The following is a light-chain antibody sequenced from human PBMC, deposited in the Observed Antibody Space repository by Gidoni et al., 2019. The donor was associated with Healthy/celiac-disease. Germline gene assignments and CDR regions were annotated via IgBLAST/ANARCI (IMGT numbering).Light chain of an antibody. Sequence: EIVMTQSPAPLSVSPGERATLSCRASQSVSSNLAWYQQKPGQAPTLLIYGASTRATGIPARFSGSGSVTEFTLTISSLQSEDFAVYYCQQYNNWPRTFGQGTKVEIK. CDR2: GAS. J-gene: IGKJ1*01. CDR1: QSVSSN. CDR3: QQYNNWPRT. V-gene: IGKV3-15*01.